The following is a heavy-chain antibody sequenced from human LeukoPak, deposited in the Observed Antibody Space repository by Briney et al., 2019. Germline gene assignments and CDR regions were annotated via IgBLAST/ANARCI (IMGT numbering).Heavy chain of an antibody. CDR1: GFTFSDYY. Sequence: GGSLRLSCAASGFTFSDYYMSWIRQAPGKGLEWVSYISSSSSYTNYADSVKGRFTISRDNSKNTLCLQMNSLRAEDTAVYYCAKGRSGYYYFDYWGQGTLVTVSS. CDR3: AKGRSGYYYFDY. D-gene: IGHD3-22*01. J-gene: IGHJ4*02. CDR2: ISSSSSYT. V-gene: IGHV3-11*05.